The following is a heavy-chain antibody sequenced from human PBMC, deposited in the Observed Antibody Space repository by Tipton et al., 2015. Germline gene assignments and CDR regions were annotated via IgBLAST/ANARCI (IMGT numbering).Heavy chain of an antibody. Sequence: SLRLSCAASGSTFRSSWMGWVRQVPGKGLLWVSLMNSDGSNIGHADSVRGRFTISRDNAKNTLYLQMNSLRAEDTAVYYCARGGVSGGFDMWGQGTMVTVSS. CDR1: GSTFRSSW. V-gene: IGHV3-74*01. CDR3: ARGGVSGGFDM. J-gene: IGHJ3*02. CDR2: MNSDGSNI. D-gene: IGHD2-8*02.